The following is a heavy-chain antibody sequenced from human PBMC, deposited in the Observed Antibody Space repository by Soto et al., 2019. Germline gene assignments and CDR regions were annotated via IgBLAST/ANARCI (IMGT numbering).Heavy chain of an antibody. CDR2: IGAYNGNT. D-gene: IGHD6-19*01. V-gene: IGHV1-18*01. CDR3: ARSGIIAVAGYNWFDP. Sequence: ASVKVSCKASGYTFTSYGISWVRQAPGQGLEWMGWIGAYNGNTNYAQKLQGRVTMTTDTSTSTAYMELRSLRSDDAAVYYCARSGIIAVAGYNWFDPWGQGTLVTVSS. CDR1: GYTFTSYG. J-gene: IGHJ5*02.